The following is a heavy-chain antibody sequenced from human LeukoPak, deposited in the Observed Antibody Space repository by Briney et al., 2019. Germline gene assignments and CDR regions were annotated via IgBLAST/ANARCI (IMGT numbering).Heavy chain of an antibody. D-gene: IGHD4-17*01. J-gene: IGHJ4*02. Sequence: GGSLRLSCAASGFTFSSYSMNWVRQAPGKGLEWVSSISSSSSYIYYADSVKGRFTISRDNAKNSLYLQMNSLRAEDTAVYYCARDGDYGDYVDYWGQGTLVTVSS. V-gene: IGHV3-21*01. CDR2: ISSSSSYI. CDR1: GFTFSSYS. CDR3: ARDGDYGDYVDY.